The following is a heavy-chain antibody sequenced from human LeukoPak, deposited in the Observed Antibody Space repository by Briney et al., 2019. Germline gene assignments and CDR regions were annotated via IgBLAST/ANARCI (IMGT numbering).Heavy chain of an antibody. D-gene: IGHD4-17*01. CDR3: AKIYVSTTVNDDY. J-gene: IGHJ4*02. CDR1: GFTVSSNY. V-gene: IGHV3-53*05. Sequence: GGSLRLSCAASGFTVSSNYMSWVRQAPGKGLEWVSVIYSGGSTYYADSVKGRFTISRDNSKNTLYLQMNSLRAEDTAVYYCAKIYVSTTVNDDYWGQGTLVTVSS. CDR2: IYSGGST.